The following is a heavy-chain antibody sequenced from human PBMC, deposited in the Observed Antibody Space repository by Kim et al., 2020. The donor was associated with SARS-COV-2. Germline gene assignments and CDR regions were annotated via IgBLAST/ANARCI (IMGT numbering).Heavy chain of an antibody. CDR2: IKDESEK. D-gene: IGHD6-19*01. V-gene: IGHV3-7*01. CDR1: GFTFSNSW. Sequence: GGSLRLSCAASGFTFSNSWMSWVRQAPGKGLEWVATIKDESEKYYVDSVKGRFTISRDNAKNSLFLHMNSLRGEDTAVYYCARGGYSSGWGLDPWGQGTL. J-gene: IGHJ5*02. CDR3: ARGGYSSGWGLDP.